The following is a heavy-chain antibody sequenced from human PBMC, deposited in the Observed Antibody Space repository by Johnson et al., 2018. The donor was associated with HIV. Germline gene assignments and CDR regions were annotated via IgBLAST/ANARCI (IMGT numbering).Heavy chain of an antibody. CDR2: TRNKANSYTT. CDR3: TREGITLAAFTVGAFDI. J-gene: IGHJ3*02. D-gene: IGHD6-19*01. Sequence: VQLVESGGGLVQPGGSLRLSCAASGFSFSDHYMDWVRQAPGKGLDWVGRTRNKANSYTTEYAAAVKGRVIISRDDSKNILYLQMNSLKTEDTAVYYCTREGITLAAFTVGAFDIWGQGTMVTVSS. V-gene: IGHV3-72*01. CDR1: GFSFSDHY.